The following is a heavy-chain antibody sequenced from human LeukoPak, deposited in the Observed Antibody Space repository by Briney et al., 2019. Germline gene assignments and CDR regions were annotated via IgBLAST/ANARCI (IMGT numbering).Heavy chain of an antibody. J-gene: IGHJ4*02. CDR3: AREPHSSCFDY. CDR2: ISYDGSNK. CDR1: GFTFSSYA. V-gene: IGHV3-30*04. D-gene: IGHD6-6*01. Sequence: GGSLRLSCAASGFTFSSYAMHWVRQAPGKGLEWVAVISYDGSNKYYADSVKGRFTISRDNSENTLYLQMNSLRAVDTAVYYCAREPHSSCFDYWGQGTLVTVSS.